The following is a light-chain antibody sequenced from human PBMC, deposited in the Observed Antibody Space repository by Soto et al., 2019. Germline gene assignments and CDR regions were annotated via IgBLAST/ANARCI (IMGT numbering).Light chain of an antibody. J-gene: IGKJ3*01. Sequence: DIVLTQSPATLSLSPGERATLSCRASQSISTNLGWYQQKPGQAPRRLIYDASNRATGIPTRFSGSGSGTDFPLTISNLEPEVFAVYFCQQRRDGLFTFGPGTKVDVK. CDR2: DAS. CDR3: QQRRDGLFT. V-gene: IGKV3-11*01. CDR1: QSISTN.